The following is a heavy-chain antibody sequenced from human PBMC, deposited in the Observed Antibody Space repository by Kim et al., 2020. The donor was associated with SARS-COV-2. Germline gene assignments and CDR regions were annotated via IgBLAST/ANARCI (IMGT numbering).Heavy chain of an antibody. J-gene: IGHJ4*02. V-gene: IGHV4-61*01. CDR3: AHQLAGATKYYFDS. D-gene: IGHD1-26*01. CDR2: IYYYSGTT. CDR1: RGSVISDSSY. Sequence: SETLSLTCSVSRGSVISDSSYWSWIRQPPGEGLEWIGYIYYYSGTTKYNPSLKSRVAISVDTSENQFSLKLTSVTAADTAVYYCAHQLAGATKYYFDSWSQGTLVTVSS.